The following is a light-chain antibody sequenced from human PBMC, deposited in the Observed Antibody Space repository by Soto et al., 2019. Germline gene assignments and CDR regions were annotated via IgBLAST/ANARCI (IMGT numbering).Light chain of an antibody. CDR3: QQSFSPPQT. CDR1: QSVSNNY. Sequence: EIGLTQSAGTVSVSPGERATLSCRASQSVSNNYLAWYQQKPGQAPRLLIYGASNRATGIPARFSGSGSGTDFTLTISSLQPEDLATYYCQQSFSPPQTFGPGTKVDIK. J-gene: IGKJ3*01. CDR2: GAS. V-gene: IGKV3-20*01.